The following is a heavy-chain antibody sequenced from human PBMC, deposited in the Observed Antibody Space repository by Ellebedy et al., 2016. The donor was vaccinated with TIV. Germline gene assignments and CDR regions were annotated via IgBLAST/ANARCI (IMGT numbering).Heavy chain of an antibody. CDR1: GFTFSTYA. Sequence: GGSLRLXCAASGFTFSTYAMSWVRQAPGKGLEWVSAISDSAARTYYADSVKGRFTISRDNSKNTLYLQMNSLRAEDTAVYYCAKAGSGYFEGYFDYWGQGTLVTVSS. J-gene: IGHJ4*02. CDR3: AKAGSGYFEGYFDY. V-gene: IGHV3-23*01. D-gene: IGHD3-22*01. CDR2: ISDSAART.